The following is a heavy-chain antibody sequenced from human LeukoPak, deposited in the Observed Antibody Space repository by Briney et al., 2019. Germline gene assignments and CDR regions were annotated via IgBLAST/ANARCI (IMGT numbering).Heavy chain of an antibody. D-gene: IGHD3-10*01. Sequence: SGGSLRLSCAASGFTFNNYAMSWVRQAPGKGLEWVSAISGSDAGTYYADSVKGRFTISRHNAKNSLYLQMNSLRAEDTAVYYCARGEVHYYGSGSDYWGQGTLVTVSS. CDR3: ARGEVHYYGSGSDY. CDR2: ISGSDAGT. V-gene: IGHV3-23*01. J-gene: IGHJ4*02. CDR1: GFTFNNYA.